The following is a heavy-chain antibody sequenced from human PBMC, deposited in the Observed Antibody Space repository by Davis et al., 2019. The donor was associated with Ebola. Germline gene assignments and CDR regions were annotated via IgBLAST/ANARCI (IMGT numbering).Heavy chain of an antibody. D-gene: IGHD1-26*01. V-gene: IGHV3-33*01. CDR2: IWYDGSNK. CDR1: GFTFSSYG. Sequence: PGGSLRLSCAASGFTFSSYGMHWVRQAPGKGLEWVAVIWYDGSNKYYADSVKGRFTISRDNAKNSLYLQMNSLRDEDTAVYYCARAESRVGATSHWGQGTLVTVSS. J-gene: IGHJ4*02. CDR3: ARAESRVGATSH.